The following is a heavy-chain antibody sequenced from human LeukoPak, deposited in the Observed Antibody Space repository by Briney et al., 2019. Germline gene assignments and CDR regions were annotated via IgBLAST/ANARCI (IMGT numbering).Heavy chain of an antibody. J-gene: IGHJ3*02. CDR2: MNPNSGNT. Sequence: ASVKVSCKASGYTFTSYDINWVRQATGQGLEWMGWMNPNSGNTGYAQKFQGRVTMTRNTFISTAYMELSSLRSEDTAVYYCARGGYYYVGNAFDIWGQGTMVTVSS. V-gene: IGHV1-8*01. D-gene: IGHD3-22*01. CDR1: GYTFTSYD. CDR3: ARGGYYYVGNAFDI.